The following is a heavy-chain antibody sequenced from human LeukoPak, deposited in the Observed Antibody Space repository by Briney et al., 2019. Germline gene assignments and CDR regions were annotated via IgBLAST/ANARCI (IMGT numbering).Heavy chain of an antibody. V-gene: IGHV3-7*01. CDR2: IKQDGSEK. Sequence: GGSLRLSCAASGFTFSSYWMSWVRQAPGKGLEWVATIKQDGSEKYYVDSVKGRFTISRDNAKNSLYLQMSSLRAEDTAVYYCARDPEGAITPENWGQGTLVTVSS. D-gene: IGHD1-26*01. CDR1: GFTFSSYW. CDR3: ARDPEGAITPEN. J-gene: IGHJ4*02.